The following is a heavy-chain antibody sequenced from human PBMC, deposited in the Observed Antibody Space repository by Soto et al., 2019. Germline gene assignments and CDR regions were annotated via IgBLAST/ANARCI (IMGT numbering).Heavy chain of an antibody. J-gene: IGHJ6*02. Sequence: GASVKVSCKASGGTFSSYAISWVRQAPGQGLEWMGGIIPIFGTANYAQKFQGRVTITADKSTSTAYMELSSLRSEDTAVYYCARGVYYYDSSGYYSSNHGDVWGPGTTVTVSS. CDR2: IIPIFGTA. D-gene: IGHD3-22*01. CDR3: ARGVYYYDSSGYYSSNHGDV. V-gene: IGHV1-69*06. CDR1: GGTFSSYA.